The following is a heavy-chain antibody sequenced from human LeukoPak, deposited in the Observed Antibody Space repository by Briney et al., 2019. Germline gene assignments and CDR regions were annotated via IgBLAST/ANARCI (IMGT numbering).Heavy chain of an antibody. CDR2: ISYDGSNK. CDR3: ARDGTVTTLDY. D-gene: IGHD4-17*01. CDR1: GFTFSSCA. J-gene: IGHJ4*02. V-gene: IGHV3-30-3*01. Sequence: GGSLRLSCAASGFTFSSCAMHWVRQAPGKGLEWVAVISYDGSNKYYADSVKGRFTISRDNSKNTLYLQMNSLRAEDTAVYYCARDGTVTTLDYWGQGTLVTVSS.